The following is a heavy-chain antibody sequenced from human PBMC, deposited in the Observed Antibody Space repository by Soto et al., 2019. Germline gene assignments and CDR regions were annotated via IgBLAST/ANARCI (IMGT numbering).Heavy chain of an antibody. CDR3: ARDLIGHDNYETIGYYFDH. CDR1: GYSFTNFH. CDR2: IDPSGGIT. J-gene: IGHJ4*02. V-gene: IGHV1-46*01. D-gene: IGHD3-22*01. Sequence: QVQLSQFGAEVKKPGASVKVSCKASGYSFTNFHIHWVRQAPGQGLEWMGMIDPSGGITRDAQRLQGRITMTRDASTSTVYMELRSLTSGDTAVYYCARDLIGHDNYETIGYYFDHWGQGTLVTVSS.